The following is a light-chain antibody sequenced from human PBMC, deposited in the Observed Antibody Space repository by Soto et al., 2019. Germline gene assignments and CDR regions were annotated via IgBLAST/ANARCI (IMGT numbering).Light chain of an antibody. CDR2: KAS. CDR1: QSINNW. CDR3: QQYVTYPLT. Sequence: DIQMTQSPSTLSASVGDRVTITCRASQSINNWLAWYQQRPGEAPNLLIYKASSLQSGVPSRFSGSGSGTEFTLTISSLQPDDFATFYCQQYVTYPLTFGGGTRVEFK. V-gene: IGKV1-5*03. J-gene: IGKJ4*01.